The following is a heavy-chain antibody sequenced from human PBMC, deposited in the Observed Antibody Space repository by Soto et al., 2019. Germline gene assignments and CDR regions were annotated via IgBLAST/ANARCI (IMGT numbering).Heavy chain of an antibody. CDR1: VFSFSTYL. Sequence: WWSLRPSCSASVFSFSTYLMSWVRQAPGKGLEWVANIKQGGNEKFYVDSVKGRFTISRDNDKKSLYLQMDSLRVEDTAVYYCVGALTYEVPYYYYGMDVWGQGTTVTVSS. CDR2: IKQGGNEK. V-gene: IGHV3-7*01. J-gene: IGHJ6*02. CDR3: VGALTYEVPYYYYGMDV. D-gene: IGHD3-16*01.